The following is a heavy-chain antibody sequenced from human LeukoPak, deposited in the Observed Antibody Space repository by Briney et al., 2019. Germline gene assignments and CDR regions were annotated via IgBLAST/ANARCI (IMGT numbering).Heavy chain of an antibody. J-gene: IGHJ6*03. V-gene: IGHV3-21*01. CDR1: GFTFSSYS. CDR2: ISSSSSYI. D-gene: IGHD3-9*01. CDR3: ARQYDILTGYYASAPMDG. Sequence: GGSLRLSCAASGFTFSSYSMNWVRQAPGKGLEWVSSISSSSSYIYYADSVKGRFTISRDNAKNSLYLQMNSLRAEDTAVYYWARQYDILTGYYASAPMDGWGKGTTVTVSS.